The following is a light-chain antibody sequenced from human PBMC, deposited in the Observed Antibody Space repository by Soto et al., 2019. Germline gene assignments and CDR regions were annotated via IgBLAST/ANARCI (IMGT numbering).Light chain of an antibody. CDR3: SSYTSSSTHWV. CDR2: EVS. V-gene: IGLV2-14*01. CDR1: SSDVGGYNY. Sequence: QSVLTQTASVSGSPGQSITISCTGTSSDVGGYNYVSWYQQHPGKAPKIMIYEVSNRPSGVSNRFSDSKSGNTASLTISGLQAEDEADYYCSSYTSSSTHWVFGGGTKLTVL. J-gene: IGLJ3*02.